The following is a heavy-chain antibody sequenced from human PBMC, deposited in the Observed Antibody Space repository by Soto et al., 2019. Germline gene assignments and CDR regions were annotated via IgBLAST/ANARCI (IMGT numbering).Heavy chain of an antibody. CDR2: IYHTGST. CDR3: ARATGTLRSRNCDY. CDR1: GDSVNSGSYY. Sequence: SETLSLTCTVSGDSVNSGSYYWTWIRQAPGKGLEWLGYIYHTGSTYYSKSLRSRLTMSVDTSKSQFSLRLSSVTAADTAVYYCARATGTLRSRNCDYWGQGSLVTVSS. J-gene: IGHJ4*02. V-gene: IGHV4-61*01. D-gene: IGHD1-1*01.